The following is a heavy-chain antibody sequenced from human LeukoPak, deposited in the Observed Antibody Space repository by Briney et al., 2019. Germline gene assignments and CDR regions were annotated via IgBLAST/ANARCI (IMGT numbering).Heavy chain of an antibody. CDR1: GGSISSYY. D-gene: IGHD5-12*01. V-gene: IGHV4-59*01. CDR3: ARRRRGYNGYEDAFDI. J-gene: IGHJ3*02. Sequence: PSETLSLTCTVSGGSISSYYWSWIRQPPGKGLEWIGYIHYSGSINYNPSLKSRVTISVDTSKTQFSLKLSSVTAADTAVYYCARRRRGYNGYEDAFDIWGQGTMVTVSS. CDR2: IHYSGSI.